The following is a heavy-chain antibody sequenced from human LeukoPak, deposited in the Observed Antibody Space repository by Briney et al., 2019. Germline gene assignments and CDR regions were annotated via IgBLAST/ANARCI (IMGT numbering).Heavy chain of an antibody. CDR2: INHSGST. J-gene: IGHJ4*02. CDR1: GGSFSGYY. V-gene: IGHV4-34*01. CDR3: ASTSAARPYYFDY. Sequence: KTSETLSLTCAVYGGSFSGYYWSWIRQPPGKGLEWIGEINHSGSTNYNPSLKSRVTISVDTSKNQFSLKLSSVTAADTAVYYCASTSAARPYYFDYWGQGTLVTVSS.